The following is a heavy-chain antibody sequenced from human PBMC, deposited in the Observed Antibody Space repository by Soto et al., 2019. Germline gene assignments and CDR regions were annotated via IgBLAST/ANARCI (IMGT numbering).Heavy chain of an antibody. J-gene: IGHJ5*02. CDR2: ISSSGSTI. D-gene: IGHD6-13*01. CDR3: ARDSPPLAAAAAFDP. V-gene: IGHV3-11*01. Sequence: GGSLRLSCAASGFTFSDYYMSCIRQAPGKGLEWVPYISSSGSTIYYADSVKGRFTISRDNAKNSLYLQMNSLRAEDTAVHYCARDSPPLAAAAAFDPWGQGTLVTVSS. CDR1: GFTFSDYY.